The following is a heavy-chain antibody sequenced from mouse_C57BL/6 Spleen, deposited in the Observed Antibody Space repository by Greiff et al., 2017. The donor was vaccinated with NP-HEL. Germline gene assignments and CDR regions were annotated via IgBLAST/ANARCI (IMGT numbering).Heavy chain of an antibody. V-gene: IGHV1-18*01. CDR3: ARGGNDYDEGDYFDY. J-gene: IGHJ2*01. CDR1: GYTFTDYN. D-gene: IGHD2-4*01. CDR2: INPNNGGT. Sequence: EVQLQQSGPELVKPGASVKIPCKASGYTFTDYNMDWVKQSHGKSLEWIGDINPNNGGTIYNQKFKGKATLTVDKSSSTAYMELRSLTSEDTAVYYCARGGNDYDEGDYFDYWGQGTTLTVSS.